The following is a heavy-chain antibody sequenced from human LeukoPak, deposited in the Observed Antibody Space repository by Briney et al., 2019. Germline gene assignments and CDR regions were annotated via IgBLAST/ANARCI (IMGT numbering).Heavy chain of an antibody. V-gene: IGHV1-2*02. J-gene: IGHJ4*02. CDR3: ARDRVGSGWPRPYYFEV. CDR2: INPHTGAT. CDR1: GYTLTGYY. D-gene: IGHD6-19*01. Sequence: GASVQVSCMASGYTLTGYYLHWVGQAPGQGLEWMGWINPHTGATHSAQKYQGRITMTRDTSISTAYMDLSRLRSDDTAVYYCARDRVGSGWPRPYYFEVWGQGTLVTVSS.